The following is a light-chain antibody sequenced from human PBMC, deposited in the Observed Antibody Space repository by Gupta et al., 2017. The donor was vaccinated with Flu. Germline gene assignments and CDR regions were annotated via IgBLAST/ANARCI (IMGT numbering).Light chain of an antibody. J-gene: IGLJ2*01. CDR3: QAWDESTVV. CDR2: DDN. Sequence: SYELAQPPSVSVSPGQTASVTCSGDKLGDKFVSWYQQKPGQSPVVVIYDDNRRPSGIPERLSGSNSGNTATLTISGTLAVDEADYCCQAWDESTVVFCGGTKLTVL. V-gene: IGLV3-1*01. CDR1: KLGDKF.